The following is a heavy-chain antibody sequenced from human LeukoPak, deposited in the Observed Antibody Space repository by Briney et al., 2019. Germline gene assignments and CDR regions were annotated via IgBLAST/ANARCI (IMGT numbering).Heavy chain of an antibody. CDR2: ISGSPTYI. Sequence: GGSLRLSCAASGFTFSSYSMNWVRQAPGKGLEWVSSISGSPTYIYYADSVRGRFTISRDNAKNSLYLQMNSLRAEDTAVYYCARELTGSPPDYWGQGTLVTVSS. V-gene: IGHV3-21*01. CDR1: GFTFSSYS. CDR3: ARELTGSPPDY. J-gene: IGHJ4*02. D-gene: IGHD3-9*01.